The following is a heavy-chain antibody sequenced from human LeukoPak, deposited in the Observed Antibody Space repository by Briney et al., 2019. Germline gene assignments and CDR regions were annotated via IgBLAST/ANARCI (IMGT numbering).Heavy chain of an antibody. J-gene: IGHJ4*02. CDR3: ARDWPRVDY. Sequence: PSETLSLTCTVSGGSISSSSNYWGWIRQPPGKGLEWIGSIYYSGSTYYNPSLKSRVTISVDTSKNQFSLKLSSVTAADTAVYYCARDWPRVDYWGQGTLVTVSS. D-gene: IGHD6-13*01. V-gene: IGHV4-39*07. CDR1: GGSISSSSNY. CDR2: IYYSGST.